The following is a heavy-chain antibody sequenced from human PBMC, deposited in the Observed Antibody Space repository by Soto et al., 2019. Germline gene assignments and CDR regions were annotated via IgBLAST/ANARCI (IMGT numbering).Heavy chain of an antibody. V-gene: IGHV4-59*01. CDR3: ARIIAAAGTIDY. CDR1: GGSIGSYY. D-gene: IGHD6-13*01. J-gene: IGHJ4*02. CDR2: IYYSGST. Sequence: KPSETLSLTCTVSGGSIGSYYWSWIRQPPGKGLEWIGYIYYSGSTNYNPSLKSRVTISVDTSKNQFSLKLSSVTAADTAVYYCARIIAAAGTIDYWGQGTLVTVSS.